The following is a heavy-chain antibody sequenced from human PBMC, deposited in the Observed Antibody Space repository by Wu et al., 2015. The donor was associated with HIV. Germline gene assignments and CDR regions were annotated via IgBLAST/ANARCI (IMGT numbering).Heavy chain of an antibody. CDR1: GYTFDSYG. CDR3: ARESGGWGRXSVRHVRLGRTEPVVTVRPPGRCDS. J-gene: IGHJ5*01. D-gene: IGHD1-1*01. Sequence: QVQLVQSGAEVKKPGASVKVSCKSSGYTFDSYGITWVRQVPGQGLEWMGWISPYNGNTNYAQKLQGRVTMTTDTSTSTAYMELRSLRSDDTAVYFCARESGGWGRXSVRHVRLGRTEPVVTVRPPGRCDS. CDR2: ISPYNGNT. V-gene: IGHV1-18*01.